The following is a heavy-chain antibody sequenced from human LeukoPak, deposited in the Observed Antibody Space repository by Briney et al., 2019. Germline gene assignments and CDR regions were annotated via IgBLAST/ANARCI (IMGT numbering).Heavy chain of an antibody. CDR3: ARDHGDSSGYSLY. D-gene: IGHD3-22*01. CDR1: GYTFIRYY. V-gene: IGHV1-46*01. Sequence: ASVTVSCKASGYTFIRYYMHWVRQAPGQGLEWMGIINPSDGSTSYAQKFQGRVTMTRDTSTSTVYMELSSLRSEDTAVYYCARDHGDSSGYSLYWGQGTLVTVSS. J-gene: IGHJ4*02. CDR2: INPSDGST.